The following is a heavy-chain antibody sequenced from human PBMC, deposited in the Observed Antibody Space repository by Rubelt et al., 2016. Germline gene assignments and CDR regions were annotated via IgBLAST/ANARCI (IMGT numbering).Heavy chain of an antibody. D-gene: IGHD4-17*01. V-gene: IGHV3-73*01. Sequence: QASGKGLEWVGRIRSKANSYATAYAASVKGRFTISRDDSKNTAYLQMNSLKTDDTAVYYCTSYDFGDYYFDYWGQGTLVTVSS. CDR2: IRSKANSYAT. CDR3: TSYDFGDYYFDY. J-gene: IGHJ4*02.